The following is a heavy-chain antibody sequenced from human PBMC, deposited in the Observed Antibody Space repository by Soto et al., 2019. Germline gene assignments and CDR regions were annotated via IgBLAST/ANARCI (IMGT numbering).Heavy chain of an antibody. V-gene: IGHV1-2*02. CDR2: INPATGAA. Sequence: QLHLVQSGAVVKKPGASVTVSCSASGYPVTAYYMHWVRQAPGRGLEWMGGINPATGAAKYTQTFQGMVTLTRHTSTSTVFMELSGPTSEDTAVFYCAIGGGVGVAGSAAFDMWGQGNLVTVSS. CDR1: GYPVTAYY. CDR3: AIGGGVGVAGSAAFDM. J-gene: IGHJ3*02. D-gene: IGHD3-3*01.